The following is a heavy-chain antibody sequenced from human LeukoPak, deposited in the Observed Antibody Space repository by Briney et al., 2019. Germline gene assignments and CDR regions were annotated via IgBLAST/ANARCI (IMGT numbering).Heavy chain of an antibody. CDR1: GFTFSSYS. V-gene: IGHV3-48*01. Sequence: PGGSLRLSCAASGFTFSSYSMNWVRQAPGKRLEWVSYISSSSSTIYYADSVKGRFTISRDNAKNSLYLQMNSLRAEDTAVYYCARLLRVKSGSPWYYYYYMDVWGKGTTVTVSS. CDR2: ISSSSSTI. D-gene: IGHD1-26*01. J-gene: IGHJ6*03. CDR3: ARLLRVKSGSPWYYYYYMDV.